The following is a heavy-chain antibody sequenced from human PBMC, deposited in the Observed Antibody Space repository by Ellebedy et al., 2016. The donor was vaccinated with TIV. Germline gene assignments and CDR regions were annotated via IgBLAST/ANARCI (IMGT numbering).Heavy chain of an antibody. D-gene: IGHD6-6*01. V-gene: IGHV1-46*01. Sequence: ASVKVSXXASGYTFTSYYMHWVRQAPGQGLEWMGIINPSGGSTSYAQKFQGRVTMTRDTSTSTVYMELSSLRSEDTAVYYCATVGGQLDAFDIWGQGTMVTVSS. CDR1: GYTFTSYY. J-gene: IGHJ3*02. CDR3: ATVGGQLDAFDI. CDR2: INPSGGST.